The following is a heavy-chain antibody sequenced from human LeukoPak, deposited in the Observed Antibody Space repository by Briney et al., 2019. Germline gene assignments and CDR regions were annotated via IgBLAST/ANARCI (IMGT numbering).Heavy chain of an antibody. D-gene: IGHD3-22*01. CDR3: ARDYSSGYYFGY. CDR1: GCTFTGYY. Sequence: ASVEVSCKASGCTFTGYYMHWVRQAPGQGLEWMGWINPNSGGTNYAQKFQGRVTMTRDTSISTAYMELSRLRSDDTAVYYCARDYSSGYYFGYWGQGTLVTVSS. J-gene: IGHJ4*02. CDR2: INPNSGGT. V-gene: IGHV1-2*02.